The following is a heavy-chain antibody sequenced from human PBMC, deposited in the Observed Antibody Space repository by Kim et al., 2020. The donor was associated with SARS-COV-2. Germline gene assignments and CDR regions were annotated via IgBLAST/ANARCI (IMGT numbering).Heavy chain of an antibody. CDR1: GGSFSGHC. CDR3: ARGREMLGPATLDY. V-gene: IGHV4-34*01. D-gene: IGHD7-27*01. Sequence: SETLSLTCAVYGGSFSGHCWSWFRQTPGRELEWIGEIKQTGSTYSNPSLKSRVTISIDTSKNQFSLRLTSVTAADTAVYYCARGREMLGPATLDYWGQGTLVTVSS. J-gene: IGHJ4*02. CDR2: IKQTGST.